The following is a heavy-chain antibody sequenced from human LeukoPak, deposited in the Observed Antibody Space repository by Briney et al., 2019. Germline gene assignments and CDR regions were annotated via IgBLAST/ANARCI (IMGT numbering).Heavy chain of an antibody. D-gene: IGHD6-13*01. CDR3: ARDPRYSSTWYYFDY. CDR2: VWYDGSKK. V-gene: IGHV3-33*01. Sequence: GGSLRLSCAASGFSFSSYTLHWVRQAPGKGLEWVAVVWYDGSKKYYADSVKGRFTISRDNSKNTLYLQMNSLRAEDTAVYYCARDPRYSSTWYYFDYWGQGTLVTVSS. CDR1: GFSFSSYT. J-gene: IGHJ4*02.